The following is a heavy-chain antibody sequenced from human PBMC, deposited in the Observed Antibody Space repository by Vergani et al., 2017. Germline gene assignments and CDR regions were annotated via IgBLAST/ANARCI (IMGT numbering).Heavy chain of an antibody. V-gene: IGHV4-31*03. CDR2: IYYSWST. Sequence: QVQLQESGPGLVKPSQTLSLTCTVSGGSISSGGYYWSWIRQHPGKGLEWIGYIYYSWSTYYNPSLKSRVTISVDTSKNQFSLKLSSVTAADTAVYYCARDNAPVTDFYGMDVWGQGTTVTVSS. CDR3: ARDNAPVTDFYGMDV. D-gene: IGHD3-3*01. CDR1: GGSISSGGYY. J-gene: IGHJ6*02.